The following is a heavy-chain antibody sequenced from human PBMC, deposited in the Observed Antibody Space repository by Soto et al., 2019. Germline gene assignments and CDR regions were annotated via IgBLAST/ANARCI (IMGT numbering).Heavy chain of an antibody. V-gene: IGHV4-34*01. Sequence: QVQLHQWGAGLLKPSETLSLTCAVFDESLSDYYYTWTRQPPGKGLEWIGEIHPSGSTHYNPSLTTRVTLSKDTSKKQFSLPLLSVTAADTAVYYCSRGIDAYKGGRTWGQGTLVTVSS. J-gene: IGHJ5*02. D-gene: IGHD1-1*01. CDR3: SRGIDAYKGGRT. CDR2: IHPSGST. CDR1: DESLSDYY.